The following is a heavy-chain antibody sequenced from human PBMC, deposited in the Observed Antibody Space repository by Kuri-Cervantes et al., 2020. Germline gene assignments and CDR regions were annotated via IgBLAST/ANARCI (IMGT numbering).Heavy chain of an antibody. Sequence: GGSLRLSCAASGFTFSTSWMSWVRQAPGKGMEWVANIGQDGSVKYYVDSAKGRFTISRDNAKNSLYLQMNNLRGEDMALYYCIKGGANAYMTFFEYWGQGTLVTVSS. CDR2: IGQDGSVK. V-gene: IGHV3-7*03. CDR1: GFTFSTSW. D-gene: IGHD5-24*01. J-gene: IGHJ4*02. CDR3: IKGGANAYMTFFEY.